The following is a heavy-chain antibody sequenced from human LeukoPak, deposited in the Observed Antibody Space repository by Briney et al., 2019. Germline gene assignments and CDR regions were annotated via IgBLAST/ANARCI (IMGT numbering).Heavy chain of an antibody. J-gene: IGHJ3*02. D-gene: IGHD3-22*01. V-gene: IGHV1-46*01. CDR1: GYTFTSYY. CDR2: INPSGGST. Sequence: ASVKVSCKASGYTFTSYYMHWVRQAPGQGLEWMGIINPSGGSTSYAQKFQGRVTMTRDTSTSTVYMELSSLRSEDTAVYYCAREYYDSSGYPGRVFDIWGQGTMVTASS. CDR3: AREYYDSSGYPGRVFDI.